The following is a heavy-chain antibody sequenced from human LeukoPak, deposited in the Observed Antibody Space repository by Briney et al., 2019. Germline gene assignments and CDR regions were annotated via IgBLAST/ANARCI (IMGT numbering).Heavy chain of an antibody. CDR3: ARIHSGSYPWWFDP. V-gene: IGHV4-39*01. Sequence: SQTLSLTCTVSGGSISSSSYYWGWILQPPWKGLEWFGSIYYSGSTYYNPSLKSRVTISVDTSKNQFSLKLSSVTAADTAVYYCARIHSGSYPWWFDPWGQGTLVTVSS. CDR1: GGSISSSSYY. J-gene: IGHJ5*02. CDR2: IYYSGST. D-gene: IGHD1-26*01.